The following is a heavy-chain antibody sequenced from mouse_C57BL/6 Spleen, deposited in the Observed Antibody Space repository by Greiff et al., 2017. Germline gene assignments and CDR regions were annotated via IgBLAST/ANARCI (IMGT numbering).Heavy chain of an antibody. CDR1: GYTFTSYW. CDR2: IDPSDSYT. V-gene: IGHV1-59*01. J-gene: IGHJ2*01. CDR3: ARGGSYFDY. Sequence: QVQLQQPGAELVRPGTSVKLSCKASGYTFTSYWMHWVKQRPGQGLEWIGVIDPSDSYTNYNQKFKGKATLTVDTSSSTAYMQLSSLTSVDSAVYYCARGGSYFDYWGQGTTLTVSS.